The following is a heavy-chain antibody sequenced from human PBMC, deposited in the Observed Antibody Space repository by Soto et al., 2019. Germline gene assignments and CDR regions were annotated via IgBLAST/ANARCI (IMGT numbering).Heavy chain of an antibody. CDR2: IWYDGSNK. Sequence: QVQLVESGGGVVQPGRSLRLSCAASGFTFSSYGMHWVRQAPGKGLEWVAVIWYDGSNKYYADSVKGRFTISRDNSKNKLYLQMNSLRAEDTTVYYCARALHMGGDSSDDYYYGMDVWGQGTTVTVSS. CDR1: GFTFSSYG. CDR3: ARALHMGGDSSDDYYYGMDV. J-gene: IGHJ6*02. D-gene: IGHD5-18*01. V-gene: IGHV3-33*01.